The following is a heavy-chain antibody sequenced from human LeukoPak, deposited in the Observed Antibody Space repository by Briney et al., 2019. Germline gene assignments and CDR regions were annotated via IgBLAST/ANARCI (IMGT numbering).Heavy chain of an antibody. CDR3: ARDYYDSSGYSRLGAFDI. V-gene: IGHV3-30-3*01. D-gene: IGHD3-22*01. CDR1: GFTFSSYA. J-gene: IGHJ3*02. CDR2: ISYDGSNK. Sequence: GRSLRLSCAASGFTFSSYAMHWVRQAPGKGLEWVAVISYDGSNKYYADSVKGRFTISRDSSRNTLYLQMNSLRAEDTAVYYCARDYYDSSGYSRLGAFDIWGQGTMVTVSS.